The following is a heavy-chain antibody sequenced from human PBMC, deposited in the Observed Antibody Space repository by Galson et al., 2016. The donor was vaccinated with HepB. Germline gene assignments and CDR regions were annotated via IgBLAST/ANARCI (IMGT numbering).Heavy chain of an antibody. CDR3: ARDGAGITGTTDYFDY. Sequence: SVKVSCKASGYTFTGYYMHWVRQAPGQGLEWMGWINPNSGGTNYAQKFQGRVTMTRDTSISTAYMELSRLRSDDTAVYYCARDGAGITGTTDYFDYWGQGTLVTAS. D-gene: IGHD1-7*01. J-gene: IGHJ4*02. CDR2: INPNSGGT. V-gene: IGHV1-2*02. CDR1: GYTFTGYY.